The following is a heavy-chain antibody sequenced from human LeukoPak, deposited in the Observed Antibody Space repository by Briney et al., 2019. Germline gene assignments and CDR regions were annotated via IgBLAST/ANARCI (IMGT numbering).Heavy chain of an antibody. D-gene: IGHD3-22*01. CDR3: ARDRFTRSSGYYYPFDY. Sequence: ALVKVSCTASGYTFTNYYMHWVRQAPGQGLEWMGIINPSGGSTSYAQTFQGRVTMTRDTSTSTVYMDLISLRSEDTAVYYCARDRFTRSSGYYYPFDYWGQGTLVTVSS. J-gene: IGHJ4*02. V-gene: IGHV1-46*01. CDR2: INPSGGST. CDR1: GYTFTNYY.